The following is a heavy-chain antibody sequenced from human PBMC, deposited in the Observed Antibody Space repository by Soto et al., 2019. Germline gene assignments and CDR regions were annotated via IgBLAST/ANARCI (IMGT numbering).Heavy chain of an antibody. CDR3: ATSQAVPAAIDRYYFDY. D-gene: IGHD2-2*02. V-gene: IGHV1-18*04. J-gene: IGHJ4*02. CDR2: ISAYNGNT. Sequence: ASVKVSCKASGYTFTSYGISWVRQAPGQGLEWMGWISAYNGNTNCAQKLQGRVTMTTDTSTSTAYMELRSLRSDDTAVYYCATSQAVPAAIDRYYFDYWGQGTLVTVYS. CDR1: GYTFTSYG.